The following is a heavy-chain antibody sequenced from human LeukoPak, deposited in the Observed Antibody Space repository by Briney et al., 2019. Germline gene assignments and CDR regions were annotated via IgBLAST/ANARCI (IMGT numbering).Heavy chain of an antibody. CDR2: ISAYNGNT. CDR3: ARARILNWFDP. CDR1: GYTSTSYG. D-gene: IGHD2-15*01. Sequence: ASVKVSCKASGYTSTSYGISWVRQAPGQGLEWMGWISAYNGNTNYAQKLQGRVTMTTDTSTSTAYMELRSLRPDDTAVYYCARARILNWFDPWGQGTLVTVSS. J-gene: IGHJ5*02. V-gene: IGHV1-18*01.